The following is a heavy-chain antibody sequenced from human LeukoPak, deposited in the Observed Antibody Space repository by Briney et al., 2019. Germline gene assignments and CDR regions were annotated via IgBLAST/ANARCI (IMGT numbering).Heavy chain of an antibody. V-gene: IGHV1-2*02. CDR2: FNPPSSGT. CDR3: ESDISSSWYY. J-gene: IGHJ4*02. Sequence: SATVSFKASGYTFTGYYIHWVRQPPGQRLEWMGWFNPPSSGTNTTTTPQGRVTIPRDTSITTAYVDLRILKSDDTAVNYCESDISSSWYYWGQRTLVTVSS. D-gene: IGHD6-13*01. CDR1: GYTFTGYY.